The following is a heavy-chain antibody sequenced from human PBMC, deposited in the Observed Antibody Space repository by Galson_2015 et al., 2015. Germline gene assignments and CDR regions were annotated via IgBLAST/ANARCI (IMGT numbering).Heavy chain of an antibody. CDR3: AKGGPYCSGGNCHGVFDP. V-gene: IGHV3-23*01. Sequence: LRLSCAVSGFTFSSYAMGWVRQAPGTGLEGVSSIGDSGANTKYADSVKGRFTISRDNSKNTLYLQMDSLRGDDTAVYYCAKGGPYCSGGNCHGVFDPWGRGTLVTVSS. CDR2: IGDSGANT. J-gene: IGHJ5*02. D-gene: IGHD2-15*01. CDR1: GFTFSSYA.